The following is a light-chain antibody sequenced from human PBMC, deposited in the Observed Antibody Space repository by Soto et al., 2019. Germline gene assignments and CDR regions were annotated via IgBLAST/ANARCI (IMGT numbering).Light chain of an antibody. CDR3: QQYNNWPPYT. V-gene: IGKV3-15*01. CDR1: QRVSSN. Sequence: IVITQAPVTLSVSPGERATLSCRASQRVSSNVAWYQQKPGQAPRLLIYGASTRATGIPARFSGSGSETEFTLTISSLQSEDFAVYYCQQYNNWPPYTFGQGTKVDIK. CDR2: GAS. J-gene: IGKJ2*01.